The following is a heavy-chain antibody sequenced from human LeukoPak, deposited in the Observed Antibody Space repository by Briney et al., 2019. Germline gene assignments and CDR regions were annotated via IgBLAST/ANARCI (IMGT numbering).Heavy chain of an antibody. CDR2: ISSSSSYI. CDR1: GFTFSSYS. J-gene: IGHJ4*02. Sequence: GGSLRLSCAASGFTFSSYSMNWVRQAPGKGLEWVSSISSSSSYIYYADSVKGRFTISRDNSKNTLYLQMNSLRAEDTAVYYCAKDQQYYYGSGSYYRYWGQGTLVTVSS. CDR3: AKDQQYYYGSGSYYRY. D-gene: IGHD3-10*01. V-gene: IGHV3-21*04.